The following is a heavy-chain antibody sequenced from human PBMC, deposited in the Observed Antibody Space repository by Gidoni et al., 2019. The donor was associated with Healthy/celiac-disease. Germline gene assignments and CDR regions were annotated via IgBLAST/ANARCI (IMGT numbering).Heavy chain of an antibody. D-gene: IGHD6-6*01. V-gene: IGHV3-23*01. J-gene: IGHJ4*02. CDR3: AKEGRGIAARGGAFDY. CDR1: GFTFRSYA. CDR2: ISGSGGSK. Sequence: EVQLLESGGGLVQPGGSLRLSCAASGFTFRSYAMSWVRQAPGKGLEWVSAISGSGGSKYYADSVKGRFTISRDNSKNTLYLQMNSLRAEDTAVYYCAKEGRGIAARGGAFDYWGQGTLVTVSS.